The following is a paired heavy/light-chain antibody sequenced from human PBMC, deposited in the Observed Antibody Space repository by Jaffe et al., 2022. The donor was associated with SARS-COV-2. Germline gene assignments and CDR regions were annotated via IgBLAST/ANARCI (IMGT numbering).Heavy chain of an antibody. CDR3: ARVGVLGVAPDPYYFDY. D-gene: IGHD3-3*01. V-gene: IGHV3-23*01. Sequence: EVQLLESGGGLVQPGGSLRLSCAASGFTFSNYVMTWVRQAPGKGLYWVSGISGSGGRTYYADSVKGRFSISRDNSKNMLYLQMNSLRAEDTAVYYCARVGVLGVAPDPYYFDYWGQGTLVTVSS. CDR1: GFTFSNYV. CDR2: ISGSGGRT. J-gene: IGHJ4*02.
Light chain of an antibody. CDR2: DTS. J-gene: IGKJ1*01. CDR1: QTFSGY. CDR3: QLRSKWPGTWT. Sequence: EIALTQSPATLSLSPGERATLSCRASQTFSGYLAWYQQKPGQAPRLLVYDTSNTATGIPARFSGSGSGTDFTLTISSLEPEDFAVYFCQLRSKWPGTWTFGQGTRVEIK. V-gene: IGKV3-11*01.